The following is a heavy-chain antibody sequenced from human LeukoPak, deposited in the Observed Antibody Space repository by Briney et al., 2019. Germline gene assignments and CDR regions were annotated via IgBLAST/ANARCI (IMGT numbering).Heavy chain of an antibody. D-gene: IGHD4-11*01. V-gene: IGHV3-33*01. CDR2: IWYDGSKK. CDR3: ARDLGVTNYYFDY. CDR1: GFTFSSYG. J-gene: IGHJ4*02. Sequence: GGSLRLSCAASGFTFSSYGMHWVRQAPGKGPEWVAVIWYDGSKKYHADSVKGRFTISRDDSKSTLYLQMNSLRAEDTAVYYCARDLGVTNYYFDYWGQGALVIVSS.